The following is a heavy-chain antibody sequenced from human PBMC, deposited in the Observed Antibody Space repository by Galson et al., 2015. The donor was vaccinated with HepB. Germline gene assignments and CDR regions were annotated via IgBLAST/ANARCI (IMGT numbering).Heavy chain of an antibody. D-gene: IGHD5-12*01. Sequence: SVKVSCKASGCTFSSYAISWVRQAPGQGLEWMGGIIPIFGTANYAQKFQGRVTITADESTSTAYMELSSLRSEDTAVYYCARRGYSGYDWNYWGQGTLVTVSS. J-gene: IGHJ4*02. CDR3: ARRGYSGYDWNY. CDR1: GCTFSSYA. V-gene: IGHV1-69*13. CDR2: IIPIFGTA.